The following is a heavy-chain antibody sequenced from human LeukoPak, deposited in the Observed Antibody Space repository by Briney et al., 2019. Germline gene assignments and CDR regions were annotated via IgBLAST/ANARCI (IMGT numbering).Heavy chain of an antibody. CDR1: DDSISTFY. CDR3: ARLPGTGNYGWFDP. J-gene: IGHJ5*01. V-gene: IGHV4-59*08. Sequence: SETLSLTCTVSDDSISTFYWSWIRQPPGKGLEWMGYVSYSGSNKYNPSLKSRITISSDTSKGQFSLKVNSVSAADTAVYFCARLPGTGNYGWFDPWGQGTLVIVSS. CDR2: VSYSGSN. D-gene: IGHD3-10*01.